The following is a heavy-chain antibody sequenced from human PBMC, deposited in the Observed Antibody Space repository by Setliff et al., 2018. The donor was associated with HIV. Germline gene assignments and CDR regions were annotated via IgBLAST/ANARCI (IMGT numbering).Heavy chain of an antibody. D-gene: IGHD3-10*01. CDR1: GGSISSHY. CDR3: AGDGPLEGSYRYYYYYMDV. CDR2: IYYSGST. Sequence: SETLSLTCTVSGGSISSHYWSWIRQPPGKGLEWIGYIYYSGSTNYNPSLKSRVTISVDTSKNQFSPKLSSVTAADTAVYYCAGDGPLEGSYRYYYYYMDVWGKGTTVTVSS. J-gene: IGHJ6*03. V-gene: IGHV4-59*11.